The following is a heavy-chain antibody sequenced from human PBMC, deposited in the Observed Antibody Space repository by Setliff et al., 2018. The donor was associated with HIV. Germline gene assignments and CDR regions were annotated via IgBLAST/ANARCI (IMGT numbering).Heavy chain of an antibody. V-gene: IGHV4-4*07. D-gene: IGHD3-22*01. CDR3: ARARITMTGGRLEPYAFDR. J-gene: IGHJ3*01. CDR1: GGSFSTYY. Sequence: SETLSLTCTVSGGSFSTYYWSWIRQPAGEGLEYIGRVHSTGTTIYNPSLKSRVTMSVDTSKNQLSLKLRSVAAADTAVYYCARARITMTGGRLEPYAFDRWGQGTKVTVSS. CDR2: VHSTGTT.